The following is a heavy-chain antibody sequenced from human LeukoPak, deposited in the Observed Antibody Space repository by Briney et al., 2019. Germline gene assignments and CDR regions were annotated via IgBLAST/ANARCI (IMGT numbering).Heavy chain of an antibody. CDR3: AREGITVVRGVSRSSPDWFDP. CDR2: MNPNSGNT. D-gene: IGHD3-10*01. V-gene: IGHV1-8*02. Sequence: VASVKVSCKASGYTFTSYDINWVRQATGQGLEWMGWMNPNSGNTGYAQKFQGRVTMTRDMSTSTVYMELSSLRSEDTAVYYCAREGITVVRGVSRSSPDWFDPWGQGTLVTVSS. J-gene: IGHJ5*02. CDR1: GYTFTSYD.